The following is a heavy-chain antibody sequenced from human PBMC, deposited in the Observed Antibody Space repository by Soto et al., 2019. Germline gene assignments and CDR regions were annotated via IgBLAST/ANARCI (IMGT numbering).Heavy chain of an antibody. Sequence: QLQLQESGPGLVKPSETLSLTCTVSGGSISSSSYYWGWIRQPPGKGLEWIGSIYYSGSTYYNPSLKSRVTISVDTSKNQFSLKLSSVTAADTAVYYCARKWPPSGEDWFDPWGQGTLVTVSS. CDR3: ARKWPPSGEDWFDP. V-gene: IGHV4-39*01. J-gene: IGHJ5*02. D-gene: IGHD3-10*01. CDR2: IYYSGST. CDR1: GGSISSSSYY.